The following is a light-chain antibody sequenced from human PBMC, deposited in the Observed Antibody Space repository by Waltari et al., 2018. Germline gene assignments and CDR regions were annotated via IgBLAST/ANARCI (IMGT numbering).Light chain of an antibody. Sequence: EIVLKQSPATLSLSPGDRATLSCRASRSISGYVAWYQQKPGQAPRLLIYDASTRPTGIPARFSGSGSVTDFTLTISSLEPEDFAIYYCQQRSKSFTFGPGTKVDMK. V-gene: IGKV3-11*01. CDR3: QQRSKSFT. CDR1: RSISGY. CDR2: DAS. J-gene: IGKJ3*01.